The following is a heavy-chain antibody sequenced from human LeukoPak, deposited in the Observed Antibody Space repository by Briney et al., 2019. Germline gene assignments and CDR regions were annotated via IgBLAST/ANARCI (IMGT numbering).Heavy chain of an antibody. J-gene: IGHJ4*02. CDR3: ARDGYYYDSSGYADY. CDR1: GFTFSSYS. CDR2: ISSSSSSYI. Sequence: PGGSLRLSCAASGFTFSSYSMNWVRQAPGKGLEWVSSISSSSSSYIYYADSVKGRFTISRDNAKNSLYLQMNSLRAEDTAVYYCARDGYYYDSSGYADYWGQGTLVTVSS. V-gene: IGHV3-21*01. D-gene: IGHD3-22*01.